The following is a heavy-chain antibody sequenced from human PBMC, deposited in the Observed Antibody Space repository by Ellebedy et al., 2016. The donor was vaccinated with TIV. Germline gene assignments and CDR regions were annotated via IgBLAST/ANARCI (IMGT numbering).Heavy chain of an antibody. CDR1: GFSFSSYA. CDR3: ARDRAAIDYDVLTGYDY. CDR2: IVGSGGSR. Sequence: GESLKISCAASGFSFSSYAMSWVRQAPGKGLEWVSGIVGSGGSRYADSVKGRFTISRDNSKSTLDLQMSSLRAEDTAVYYCARDRAAIDYDVLTGYDYWGQGTLLTVSS. V-gene: IGHV3-23*01. D-gene: IGHD3-9*01. J-gene: IGHJ4*02.